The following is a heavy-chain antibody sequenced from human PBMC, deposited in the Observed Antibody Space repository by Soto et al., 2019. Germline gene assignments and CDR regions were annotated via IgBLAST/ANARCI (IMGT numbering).Heavy chain of an antibody. CDR1: GFVFNTYA. V-gene: IGHV3-23*01. D-gene: IGHD3-22*01. CDR3: AKHRSYYDSSGIDY. CDR2: ISPTDGST. J-gene: IGHJ4*02. Sequence: GGSLRLSCAASGFVFNTYAMSWVRQAPGKGLEWVSSISPTDGSTYYANFVKGRFTISRDNSKNTLYLQMSSLRAEDTAVYYCAKHRSYYDSSGIDYWGQGTLVTVSS.